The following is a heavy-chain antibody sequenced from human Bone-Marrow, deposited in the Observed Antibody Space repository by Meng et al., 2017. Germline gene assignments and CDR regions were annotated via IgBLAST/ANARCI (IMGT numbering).Heavy chain of an antibody. J-gene: IGHJ4*02. V-gene: IGHV3-11*04. CDR1: GFTFSDYY. D-gene: IGHD2-15*01. CDR2: ISSSGTTK. Sequence: GESLKISCAASGFTFSDYYMSWIRQAPGKGLEWVSYISSSGTTKKYADSVKGRFTISRDNAKNSLYLQMNSLRAEDTAVYYCARAGYCSGGSCHATDFDYWGQGTLVTVSS. CDR3: ARAGYCSGGSCHATDFDY.